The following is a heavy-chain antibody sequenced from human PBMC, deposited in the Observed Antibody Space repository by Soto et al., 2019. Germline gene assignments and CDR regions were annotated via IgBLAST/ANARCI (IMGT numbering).Heavy chain of an antibody. V-gene: IGHV4-39*01. CDR1: GGSISSSSYY. Sequence: QLQLQESGPGLVKPSETLSLTCTVSGGSISSSSYYWGWIRQPPGKGLEWIGSIYYSGSTYYNPSLKSRVTISVDTSKNQFSLKLSSVTAADTAVYYCARHAKGYCSSTSCYEFDYWGQGTLVTVSS. J-gene: IGHJ4*02. CDR2: IYYSGST. CDR3: ARHAKGYCSSTSCYEFDY. D-gene: IGHD2-2*01.